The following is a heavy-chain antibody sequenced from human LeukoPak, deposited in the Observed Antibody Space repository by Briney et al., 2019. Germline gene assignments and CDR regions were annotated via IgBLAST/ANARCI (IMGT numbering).Heavy chain of an antibody. CDR2: ISSNGGST. V-gene: IGHV3-64*04. CDR1: GFTFSIYA. CDR3: ARTRPTSSSWYLHNFDY. Sequence: GGSLRLSCSASGFTFSIYAMHWVRQAPGKGLEYVSTISSNGGSTYYADSVKGRFTISRDNSKNTLNLQMNNLRAEDTAVYYCARTRPTSSSWYLHNFDYWGQGTLVTVSS. J-gene: IGHJ4*02. D-gene: IGHD6-13*01.